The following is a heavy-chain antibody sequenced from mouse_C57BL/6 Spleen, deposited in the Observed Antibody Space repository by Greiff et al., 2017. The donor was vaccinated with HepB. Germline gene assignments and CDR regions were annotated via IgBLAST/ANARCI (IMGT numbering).Heavy chain of an antibody. Sequence: QVQLQQSGAELVKPGASVKLSCKASGYTFTSYWMHWVKQRPGRGLEWIGRIDPNSGGTKYNEKFKSKATLTVDKPSSTAYMQLSSLTSEDSAVYYCALVGLYYYGSSYPTRGAMDYWGQGTSVTVSS. V-gene: IGHV1-72*01. J-gene: IGHJ4*01. CDR1: GYTFTSYW. CDR3: ALVGLYYYGSSYPTRGAMDY. CDR2: IDPNSGGT. D-gene: IGHD1-1*01.